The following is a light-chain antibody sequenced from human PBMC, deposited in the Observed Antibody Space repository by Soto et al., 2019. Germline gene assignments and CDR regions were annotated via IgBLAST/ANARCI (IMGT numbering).Light chain of an antibody. CDR2: KAS. Sequence: RTTQSPSTLSASVGNRVTIPCRASQSISSCLAWYQQKPGKAPNLLIYKASTLESGVPSRFSGSGSGTEFTLTISSVQPDDFATYYCQQYKSYPLTFGGGTKVDIK. CDR1: QSISSC. CDR3: QQYKSYPLT. V-gene: IGKV1-5*03. J-gene: IGKJ4*01.